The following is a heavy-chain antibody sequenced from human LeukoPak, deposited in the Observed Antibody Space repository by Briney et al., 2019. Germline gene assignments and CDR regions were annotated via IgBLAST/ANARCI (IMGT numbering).Heavy chain of an antibody. CDR2: ISGSGGST. V-gene: IGHV3-23*01. CDR1: GFTFSSYA. J-gene: IGHJ4*02. D-gene: IGHD3-10*01. CDR3: AKDEGRYYGSGSYYPFDY. Sequence: TGGSLRPSCAASGFTFSSYAMSWVRQAPGKGLEWVSAISGSGGSTYYADSVKGRFTISRDNSKNTLYLQMNSLRAEDTAVYYCAKDEGRYYGSGSYYPFDYWGQGTLVTVSS.